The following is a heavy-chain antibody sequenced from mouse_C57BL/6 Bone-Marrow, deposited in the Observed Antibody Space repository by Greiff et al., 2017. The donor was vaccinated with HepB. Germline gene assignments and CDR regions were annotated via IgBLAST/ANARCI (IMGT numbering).Heavy chain of an antibody. J-gene: IGHJ3*01. CDR1: GYTFTTYW. D-gene: IGHD1-1*01. Sequence: QVHLKQSGAELAKPGASVRLSCKASGYTFTTYWMHWVKQRPGQGLDWIGYINPGSGYTKYNQKFKDKATLTADKSSSTAYMQLSSLTYEDSAVYFCARDYGSYGFSYWGQGTLVTVSA. CDR3: ARDYGSYGFSY. CDR2: INPGSGYT. V-gene: IGHV1-7*01.